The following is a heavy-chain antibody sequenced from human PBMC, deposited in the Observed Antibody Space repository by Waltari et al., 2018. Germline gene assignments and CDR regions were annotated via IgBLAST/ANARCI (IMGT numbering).Heavy chain of an antibody. CDR3: AREGRFGAVASKVSYGMDV. Sequence: EVQLVESGGGLVQPGGSLRLSCAASGFTFSSYDMHWVRQATGKGLEWVSAIGTAGDTYYPGSVKGRFTISRENAKNSLYLQMNSLRAGDTAVYYCAREGRFGAVASKVSYGMDVWGQGTTVTVSS. D-gene: IGHD3-16*01. V-gene: IGHV3-13*01. CDR1: GFTFSSYD. CDR2: IGTAGDT. J-gene: IGHJ6*02.